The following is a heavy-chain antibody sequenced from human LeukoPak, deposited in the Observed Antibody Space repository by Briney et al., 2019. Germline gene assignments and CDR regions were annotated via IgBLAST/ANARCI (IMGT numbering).Heavy chain of an antibody. D-gene: IGHD3-10*01. V-gene: IGHV4-39*01. Sequence: PSETLSLTCTVSGGSISSSSYYWGWIRQPPGKGLEWIGSIYYSGSTYYNPSLKSRVTISVDTSKNQFSLKLSSVTAADTAVYYCARNYAMVWFGPDYYFDYWGQGTLVTVSS. CDR1: GGSISSSSYY. CDR2: IYYSGST. J-gene: IGHJ4*02. CDR3: ARNYAMVWFGPDYYFDY.